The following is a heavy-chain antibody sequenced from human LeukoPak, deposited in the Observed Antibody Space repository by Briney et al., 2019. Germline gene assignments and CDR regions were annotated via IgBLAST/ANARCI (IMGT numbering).Heavy chain of an antibody. J-gene: IGHJ5*02. CDR1: GFTFSSYG. Sequence: GGSLRLSCAASGFTFSSYGMHWVRQAPGKGLEWVAFIRYDGSNKYYADSAKGRFTISRDNSKNTLYLQMNSLRAEDTAVYYCAKFFDPWGQGTLVTVSS. CDR2: IRYDGSNK. CDR3: AKFFDP. V-gene: IGHV3-30*02.